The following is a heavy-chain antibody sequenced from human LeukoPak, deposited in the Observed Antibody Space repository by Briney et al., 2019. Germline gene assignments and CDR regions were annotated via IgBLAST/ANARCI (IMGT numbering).Heavy chain of an antibody. CDR3: ARTAARRFDY. D-gene: IGHD6-6*01. V-gene: IGHV1-18*01. J-gene: IGHJ4*02. CDR1: GYTFTSFG. Sequence: ASVKVSCKASGYTFTSFGVSWVRQAPGQGLEWMGWISAYNGNTNYAQKLQGRVTMTRDTSTSTVYMELSSLRSDDTAVYYCARTAARRFDYWGQGTLVTVSS. CDR2: ISAYNGNT.